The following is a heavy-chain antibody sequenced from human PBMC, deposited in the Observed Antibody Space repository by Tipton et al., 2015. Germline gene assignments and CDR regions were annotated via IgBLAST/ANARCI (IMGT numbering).Heavy chain of an antibody. V-gene: IGHV3-21*01. CDR1: GFTFSSYS. CDR3: ARVRFSSSSWPYYFDY. J-gene: IGHJ4*02. Sequence: SLRLSCAASGFTFSSYSMNWVRQAPGKGLEWVPSISTGSSYIYYADSLKGRFTISRDNAKNSLYLQMNSLRAEDTAVYYCARVRFSSSSWPYYFDYWGQGTLVTVSS. CDR2: ISTGSSYI. D-gene: IGHD6-13*01.